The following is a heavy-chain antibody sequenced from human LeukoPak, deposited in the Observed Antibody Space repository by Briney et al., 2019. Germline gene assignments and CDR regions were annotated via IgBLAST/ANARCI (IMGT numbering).Heavy chain of an antibody. CDR1: EFTFSIYS. Sequence: GGSLRLSCSASEFTFSIYSMNWVRQSPGKGLEWVSSISSSSSYIYYADSVKGRFTISRDNAKNRLYLQMNSPRAEDTAVYYCARGLGAYCSGGSCTFDNWGQGTLVTVSS. D-gene: IGHD2-15*01. CDR2: ISSSSSYI. V-gene: IGHV3-21*06. J-gene: IGHJ4*02. CDR3: ARGLGAYCSGGSCTFDN.